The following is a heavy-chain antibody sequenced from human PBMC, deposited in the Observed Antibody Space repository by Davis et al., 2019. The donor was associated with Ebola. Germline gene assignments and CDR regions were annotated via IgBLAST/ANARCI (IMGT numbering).Heavy chain of an antibody. V-gene: IGHV4-30-2*01. CDR2: IYYNGIT. D-gene: IGHD3-10*01. CDR3: ARGIGGYYPY. CDR1: GGSISSGGYS. J-gene: IGHJ4*02. Sequence: SETLSLTCAVSGGSISSGGYSWSWLRKPPGKGLEWIGYIYYNGITYHTPSLNSRVTISGDRSKNQFSLNLTSVTAADTAVYNWARGIGGYYPYWGKGTLVTVSS.